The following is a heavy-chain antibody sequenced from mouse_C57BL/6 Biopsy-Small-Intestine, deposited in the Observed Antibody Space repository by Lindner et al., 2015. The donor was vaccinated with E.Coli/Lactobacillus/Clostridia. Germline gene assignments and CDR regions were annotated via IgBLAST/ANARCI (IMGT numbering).Heavy chain of an antibody. J-gene: IGHJ2*01. Sequence: VQLQESGPELVKPGASVKMSCKASGYTFTNYILHWVKQKPGQGLECIGYIDPYNDGTNYNGKFKGKATLTSDKSSNTACMELSSLTSEDSAVYYCARGYYSNSGYFDVLGPRHHSHSLL. CDR3: ARGYYSNSGYFDV. V-gene: IGHV1-14*01. CDR2: IDPYNDGT. CDR1: GYTFTNYI. D-gene: IGHD2-5*01.